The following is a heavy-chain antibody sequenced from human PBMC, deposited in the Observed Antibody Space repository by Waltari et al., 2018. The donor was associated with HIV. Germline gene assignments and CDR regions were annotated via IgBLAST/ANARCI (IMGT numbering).Heavy chain of an antibody. CDR2: IYSGGST. CDR1: GFTVSSNY. J-gene: IGHJ4*02. D-gene: IGHD4-17*01. CDR3: AREDYGHYFDY. V-gene: IGHV3-53*01. Sequence: EVQLVESGGGLIQPGGSLRLSCAASGFTVSSNYMSGVRQAPGKGLEWVSGIYSGGSTYYADSVKGRFTISRDNSKNTLYLQMNSLRAEDTAVYYCAREDYGHYFDYWGQGTLVTVSS.